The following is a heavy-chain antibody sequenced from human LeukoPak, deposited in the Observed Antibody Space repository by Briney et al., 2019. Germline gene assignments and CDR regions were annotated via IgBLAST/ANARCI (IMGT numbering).Heavy chain of an antibody. D-gene: IGHD6-19*01. CDR1: GFTFSSYS. Sequence: GGSLRLSCAASGFTFSSYSMNWVRQAPGKGLEWVSSISSSSSYIYYADSVKGRFTISRDNAKNSLHLQMNSLRAEDTAVYYCARVRQWLVQVFDYWGQGTLVTVSS. CDR3: ARVRQWLVQVFDY. CDR2: ISSSSSYI. V-gene: IGHV3-21*01. J-gene: IGHJ4*02.